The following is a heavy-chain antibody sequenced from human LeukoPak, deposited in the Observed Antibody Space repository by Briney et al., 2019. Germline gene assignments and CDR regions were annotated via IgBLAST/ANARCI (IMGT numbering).Heavy chain of an antibody. Sequence: GWSLRLSCAASGFSLSDYAMSWVRQAPGRGLEWVSSISGSAGSTYYADSMKGRFTISRNNPKNTLHLETNSLRAEDTAIYYWKRGMATIGRHIDSWGQGTLVIVS. CDR1: GFSLSDYA. CDR2: ISGSAGST. CDR3: KRGMATIGRHIDS. J-gene: IGHJ4*02. V-gene: IGHV3-23*01. D-gene: IGHD5-24*01.